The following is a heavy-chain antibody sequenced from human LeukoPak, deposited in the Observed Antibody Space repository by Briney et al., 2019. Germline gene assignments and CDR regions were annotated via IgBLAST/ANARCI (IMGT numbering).Heavy chain of an antibody. CDR1: GFTFSDYY. D-gene: IGHD6-19*01. V-gene: IGHV3-11*04. CDR2: ISSSGSTI. Sequence: GGSLRLSCAASGFTFSDYYMSWIRQAPGKGLEWVSYISSSGSTIYYADSVKGRFTISRDNAKNSLYLQMNSLRAEDTAVYYCARVGEDSSGSSYYYYGMDVWGQGTTVTVSS. J-gene: IGHJ6*02. CDR3: ARVGEDSSGSSYYYYGMDV.